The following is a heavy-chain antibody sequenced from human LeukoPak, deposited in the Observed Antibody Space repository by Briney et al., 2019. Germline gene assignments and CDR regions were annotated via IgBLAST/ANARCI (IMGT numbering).Heavy chain of an antibody. CDR3: ARVRSYESTFYYYYNDMDV. CDR2: ISSSGSIM. D-gene: IGHD3-16*01. J-gene: IGHJ6*02. Sequence: PGGSLRLSCAASGFIFSAYEMNWVRQAPGKGLVWVSYISSSGSIMYYSDSVKARFTISRDNAKKSLYLQMNSLRAEDTAVYYCARVRSYESTFYYYYNDMDVWGQGTTVTVSS. V-gene: IGHV3-48*03. CDR1: GFIFSAYE.